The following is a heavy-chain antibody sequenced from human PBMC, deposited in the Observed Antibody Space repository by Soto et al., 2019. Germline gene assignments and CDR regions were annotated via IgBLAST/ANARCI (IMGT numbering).Heavy chain of an antibody. J-gene: IGHJ6*02. CDR2: MNPYTGNT. V-gene: IGHV1-8*01. D-gene: IGHD3-22*01. Sequence: ASVKVSCKASGYTFTTYDIHWVRQAPGQGLEWLGWMNPYTGNTGYAQNFRGRVTVTRNTSISTAYMELSSLRSDDTAVYYCARASQMVINPYYYPMDVWGQGTTVTVSS. CDR1: GYTFTTYD. CDR3: ARASQMVINPYYYPMDV.